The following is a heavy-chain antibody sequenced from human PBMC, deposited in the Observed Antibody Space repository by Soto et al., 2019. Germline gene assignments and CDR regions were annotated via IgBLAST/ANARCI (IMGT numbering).Heavy chain of an antibody. CDR3: ARDPPPQRSGYDDY. V-gene: IGHV3-33*01. CDR2: IWYDGSNK. D-gene: IGHD5-12*01. J-gene: IGHJ4*02. CDR1: GFTFSSYG. Sequence: PGGSLRLSCAASGFTFSSYGMHWVRQAPGKGLEWVAVIWYDGSNKYYADSVKGRFTISRDNSKNTLYLQMNSLRAEDTAVYYCARDPPPQRSGYDDYWGQGTLVTVSS.